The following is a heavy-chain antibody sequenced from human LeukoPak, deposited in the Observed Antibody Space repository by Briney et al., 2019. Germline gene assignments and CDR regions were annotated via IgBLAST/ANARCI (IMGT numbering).Heavy chain of an antibody. V-gene: IGHV3-21*01. CDR2: ISSSSSYI. Sequence: GGSLRLSCASSGFTFSSYSMNWVRQAPGKGLEWVSSISSSSSYIYYADSVKGRFTISRDNAKNSLYLRMNSLRAEDTAVYYCARDLGSGSSFDYWGQGTLVTVSS. J-gene: IGHJ4*02. CDR3: ARDLGSGSSFDY. CDR1: GFTFSSYS. D-gene: IGHD3-10*01.